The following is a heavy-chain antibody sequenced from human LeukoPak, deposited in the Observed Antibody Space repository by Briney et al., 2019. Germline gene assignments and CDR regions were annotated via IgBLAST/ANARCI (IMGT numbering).Heavy chain of an antibody. CDR1: GFTFSNAW. CDR3: TTWTGGVVVTN. Sequence: GGSLRLSCAASGFTFSNAWMSWVRQAPGKGLEWAGRIRSQSNGGTTDYAAPVKGRFTISRDDSKNTLYLQMNSLKTEDTAVYYCTTWTGGVVVTNWGQGTLVTVSS. D-gene: IGHD2-2*01. V-gene: IGHV3-15*01. J-gene: IGHJ4*02. CDR2: IRSQSNGGTT.